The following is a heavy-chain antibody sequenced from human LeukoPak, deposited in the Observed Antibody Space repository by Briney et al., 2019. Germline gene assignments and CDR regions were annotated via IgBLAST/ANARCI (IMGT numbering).Heavy chain of an antibody. J-gene: IGHJ6*04. CDR3: TIISSDYYYGMDV. Sequence: ASVKVSCKVSGYTLTELSMHWVRQAPGKGLEWMGGFDPEDGETIYAQKFQGRVTMTEDTSTDTAYMELSSLRSEDTAVYCCTIISSDYYYGMDVWGKGTTVTVSS. V-gene: IGHV1-24*01. CDR1: GYTLTELS. D-gene: IGHD3-10*01. CDR2: FDPEDGET.